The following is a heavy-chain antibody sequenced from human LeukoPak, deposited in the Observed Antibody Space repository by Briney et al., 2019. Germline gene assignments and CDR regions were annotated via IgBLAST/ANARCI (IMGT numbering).Heavy chain of an antibody. CDR2: ISYDGSNK. V-gene: IGHV3-30*18. Sequence: GGSLRLFCAASGFTFSSYGMHWVRQAPGKGLEWVAVISYDGSNKYYADSVKGRFTISRDNSKNTLYLQMNSLRAEDTAVYYCAKFGARMGVDYWGQGTLVTVSS. CDR3: AKFGARMGVDY. D-gene: IGHD2-8*01. J-gene: IGHJ4*02. CDR1: GFTFSSYG.